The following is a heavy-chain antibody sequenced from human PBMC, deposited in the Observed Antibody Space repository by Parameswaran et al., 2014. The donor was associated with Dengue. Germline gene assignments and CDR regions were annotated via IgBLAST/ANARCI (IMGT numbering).Heavy chain of an antibody. CDR2: ISAYNGNT. J-gene: IGHJ6*02. Sequence: ISSARLVRQAPGQGLEWMGWISAYNGNTNYAQELQGRVTMTTDTSTSTAYMELRSLRSDDTAVYYCARDVVGIAVAEFGLAYYGMDVWGQGTTVTVSS. D-gene: IGHD6-19*01. CDR3: ARDVVGIAVAEFGLAYYGMDV. CDR1: ISS. V-gene: IGHV1-18*01.